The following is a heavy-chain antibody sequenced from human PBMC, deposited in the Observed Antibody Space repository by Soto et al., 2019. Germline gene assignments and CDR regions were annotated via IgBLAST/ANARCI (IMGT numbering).Heavy chain of an antibody. CDR3: ARDMYYYDSSGYESFAFDY. CDR2: INPNSGGT. J-gene: IGHJ4*02. V-gene: IGHV1-2*04. Sequence: GASVKVSCKASGYTFTSYGISWVRQAPGQGLEWMGWINPNSGGTNYAQKFQGWVTMTRDTSISTAYMELSRLRSDDTAVYYCARDMYYYDSSGYESFAFDYWGQETLVTSPQ. CDR1: GYTFTSYG. D-gene: IGHD3-22*01.